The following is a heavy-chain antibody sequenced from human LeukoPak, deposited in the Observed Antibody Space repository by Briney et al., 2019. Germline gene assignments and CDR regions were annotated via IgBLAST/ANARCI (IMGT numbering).Heavy chain of an antibody. CDR3: AKQAQGYFDY. CDR2: ISYDGSNK. Sequence: GGSLRLSCAASGFTFSSYAMSWVRQAPGKGLEWVAVISYDGSNKYYADSVKGRFTISRDNSKNTLYLQMNSLRAEDTAVYYCAKQAQGYFDYWGQGTLVTVSS. CDR1: GFTFSSYA. J-gene: IGHJ4*02. V-gene: IGHV3-30-3*02.